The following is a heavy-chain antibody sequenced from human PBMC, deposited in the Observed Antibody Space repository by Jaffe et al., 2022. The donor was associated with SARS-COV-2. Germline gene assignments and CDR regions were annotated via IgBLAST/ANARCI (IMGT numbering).Heavy chain of an antibody. V-gene: IGHV4-39*01. CDR2: IYYSGST. Sequence: QLQLQESGPGLVKPSETLSLTCTVSGGSISSSSYYWGWIRQPPGKGLEWIGSIYYSGSTYYNPSLKSRVTISVDTSKNQFSLKLSSVTAADTAVYYCARGALGDIVVVPAAIQGNDAFDIWGQGTMVTVSS. J-gene: IGHJ3*02. CDR3: ARGALGDIVVVPAAIQGNDAFDI. D-gene: IGHD2-2*02. CDR1: GGSISSSSYY.